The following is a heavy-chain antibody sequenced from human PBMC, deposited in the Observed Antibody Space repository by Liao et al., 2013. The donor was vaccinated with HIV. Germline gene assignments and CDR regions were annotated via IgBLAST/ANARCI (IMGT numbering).Heavy chain of an antibody. CDR3: ARQDFWSGYYSDY. Sequence: QVELQESGPGLVKPSQTLSLTCTVSGDSITSDNYYWSWIRQSPGRGLEWIGYIYDTATTDYNPSLRGRVTTSVDTSKNQFSLKLSSVTAADTAVYYCARQDFWSGYYSDYWGQGTLVTVSS. D-gene: IGHD3-3*01. CDR1: GDSITSDNYY. V-gene: IGHV4-30-4*08. J-gene: IGHJ4*02. CDR2: IYDTATT.